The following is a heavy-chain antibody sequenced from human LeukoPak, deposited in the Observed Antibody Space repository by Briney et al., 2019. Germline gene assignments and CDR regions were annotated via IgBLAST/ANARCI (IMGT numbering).Heavy chain of an antibody. CDR1: GFTFSSYS. D-gene: IGHD3-3*01. J-gene: IGHJ4*02. V-gene: IGHV3-48*01. CDR3: ARDRATYYDFWSGYFCPPPDR. CDR2: ISSSSSTI. Sequence: GGSLRLSCAASGFTFSSYSMNWVRQAPGKGLEWVSYISSSSSTIYYADSVKGRFTISRDNAKNSLYLQMNSLRAEGTAVYYCARDRATYYDFWSGYFCPPPDRWGQGTLVTVSS.